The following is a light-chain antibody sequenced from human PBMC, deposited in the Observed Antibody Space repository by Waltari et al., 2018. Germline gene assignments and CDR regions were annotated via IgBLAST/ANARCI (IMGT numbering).Light chain of an antibody. CDR3: QQYGDT. J-gene: IGKJ2*01. V-gene: IGKV3-20*01. CDR1: QSVSSSY. CDR2: GAS. Sequence: EIVLTQSPGTLSLSPGERATLSCRASQSVSSSYLAWYQQKPGQAPRLLSYGASSRATGIPDRFSGSGSGTDFTLTISRLEPEDFAVYYCQQYGDTFGQGTKLEIK.